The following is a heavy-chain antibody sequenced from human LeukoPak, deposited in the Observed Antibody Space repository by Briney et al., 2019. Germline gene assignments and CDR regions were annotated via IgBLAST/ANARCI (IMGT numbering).Heavy chain of an antibody. D-gene: IGHD3-3*01. J-gene: IGHJ4*02. Sequence: PGGSLRLSCAASGFTFSSYAMSWVRQAPGKGLEWVSAISGSGGSTYYADSVKGRFTISRDNSKNTLYLQMNSLRAEDTAVYYCAKAYYDFWSGYSDYWGQGTLVTVSS. V-gene: IGHV3-23*01. CDR1: GFTFSSYA. CDR2: ISGSGGST. CDR3: AKAYYDFWSGYSDY.